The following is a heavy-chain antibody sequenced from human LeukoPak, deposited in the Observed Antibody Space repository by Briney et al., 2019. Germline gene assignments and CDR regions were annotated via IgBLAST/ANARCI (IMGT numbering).Heavy chain of an antibody. CDR1: GFTFSSYA. J-gene: IGHJ4*02. V-gene: IGHV3-30*18. D-gene: IGHD3-10*01. Sequence: PGGSLRLSCAASGFTFSSYAMSWVRQAPGKGLEWVTIISYDGTNKYYADSVKGRFTISRDNSKNTLYLQMNSLRAEDTAVYYCAKVRGVIIARYYFDYWGQGTLVTVSS. CDR3: AKVRGVIIARYYFDY. CDR2: ISYDGTNK.